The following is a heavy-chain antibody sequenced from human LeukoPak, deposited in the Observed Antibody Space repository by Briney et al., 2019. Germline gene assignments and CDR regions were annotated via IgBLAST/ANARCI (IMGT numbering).Heavy chain of an antibody. V-gene: IGHV3-23*01. CDR1: GFIFSPYA. CDR2: IAGGDDR. J-gene: IGHJ4*02. Sequence: GGSLRLSCAAPGFIFSPYAMSWVRQAPGKGLEWVAGIAGGDDRFYADSVKGRFTISRDSAKNTLYLQMNILRAEDTAVYYCARGRGVRGVALDYWGQGTLVTVSS. CDR3: ARGRGVRGVALDY. D-gene: IGHD3-10*01.